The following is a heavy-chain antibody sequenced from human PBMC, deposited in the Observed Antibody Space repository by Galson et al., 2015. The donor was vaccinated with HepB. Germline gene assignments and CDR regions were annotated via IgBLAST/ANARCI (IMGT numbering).Heavy chain of an antibody. V-gene: IGHV3-48*03. D-gene: IGHD2-15*01. CDR1: GFTFSSYE. Sequence: SLRLSCAASGFTFSSYEMNWVRQAPGKGLEWVSYIGSSGSTIYYADSVKGRFTISRDNAKNSLYLQMNSLRAEDTAVYYCARDVEYCSGNVCYHRDNFDCWGQGTLVTVSS. J-gene: IGHJ4*02. CDR3: ARDVEYCSGNVCYHRDNFDC. CDR2: IGSSGSTI.